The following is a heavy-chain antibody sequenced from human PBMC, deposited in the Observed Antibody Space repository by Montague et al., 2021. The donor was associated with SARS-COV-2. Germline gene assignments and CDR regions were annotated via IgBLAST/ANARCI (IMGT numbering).Heavy chain of an antibody. CDR3: AKVGGYSYGLSDY. D-gene: IGHD5-18*01. Sequence: RLSWSASGFIFSSNAMSWVRQAPGKGLEWVSTIGGSGRRTYYADSVKGRFTISRDNSKNTLYLQMNSLRAEDTAVYYCAKVGGYSYGLSDYWGQGTLVTVSS. V-gene: IGHV3-23*01. CDR2: IGGSGRRT. J-gene: IGHJ4*02. CDR1: GFIFSSNA.